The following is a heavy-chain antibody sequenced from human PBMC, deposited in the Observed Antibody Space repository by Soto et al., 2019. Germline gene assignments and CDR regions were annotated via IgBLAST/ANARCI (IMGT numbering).Heavy chain of an antibody. CDR3: ARKGSEQRENAFDI. Sequence: QVQLQESGPGLVKPSETLSLTCTVSGGSISSYYWSWIRQPPGKGLEWIGYIYYSGSTNYNPSLKGRVTISVDTSKNQFSLKLSSVTAADTAVYYCARKGSEQRENAFDIWGQGTMVTVSS. J-gene: IGHJ3*02. D-gene: IGHD6-25*01. CDR2: IYYSGST. V-gene: IGHV4-59*01. CDR1: GGSISSYY.